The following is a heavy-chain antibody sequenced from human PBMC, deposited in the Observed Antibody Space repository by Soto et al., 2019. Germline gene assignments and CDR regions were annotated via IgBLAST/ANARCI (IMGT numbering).Heavy chain of an antibody. CDR1: EFAFSSYS. CDR2: ISSSGGNT. CDR3: AKGLYLGIAMPGRV. D-gene: IGHD6-19*01. Sequence: GGSLRLYCVSSEFAFSSYSMAWVRQAPGKALEWVSGISSSGGNTYYADSVKGRFTVSRDKSKNTPYLQMKSLRVDDAAAYYSAKGLYLGIAMPGRVWGPAILVSVS. J-gene: IGHJ4*02. V-gene: IGHV3-23*01.